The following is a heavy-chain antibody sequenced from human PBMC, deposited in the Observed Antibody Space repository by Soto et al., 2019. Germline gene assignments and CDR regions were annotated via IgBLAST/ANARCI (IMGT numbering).Heavy chain of an antibody. J-gene: IGHJ3*02. CDR3: ARNPPKYQLLPPGRPFDI. D-gene: IGHD2-2*01. CDR2: MNPNSGNT. CDR1: GSTFTSYD. V-gene: IGHV1-8*01. Sequence: ASVKVSCQASGSTFTSYDSNWVRQATGQGLEWMGWMNPNSGNTGYAQKFQGRVTMTRNTSISTAYMELSSLRSEDTAVYYCARNPPKYQLLPPGRPFDIWGQGTMVTVSS.